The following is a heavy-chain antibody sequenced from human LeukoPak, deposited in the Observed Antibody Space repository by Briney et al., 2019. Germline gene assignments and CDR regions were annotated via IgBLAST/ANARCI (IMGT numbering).Heavy chain of an antibody. V-gene: IGHV3-23*01. CDR3: ARATTLNYYYYYMDV. CDR2: FSFNGEST. D-gene: IGHD1-26*01. J-gene: IGHJ6*03. Sequence: GGSLRLSCAASGFTFSSYAMTWVRQAPGKGLEWVSSFSFNGESTYYADSAKGRFTISRDNSKNTLYLQMNSLRAEDTALYYCARATTLNYYYYYMDVWGKGTTVTVSS. CDR1: GFTFSSYA.